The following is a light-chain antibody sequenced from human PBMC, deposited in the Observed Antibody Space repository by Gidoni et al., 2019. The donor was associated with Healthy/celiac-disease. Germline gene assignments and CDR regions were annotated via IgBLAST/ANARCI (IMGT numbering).Light chain of an antibody. Sequence: EIVMTQSPATLSVSPGERATLSCRASQSVSSNLAWYQQKPGQAPRLLIYGASTRATGIPARFSVSGSGTEFTLTISSLQSEDFAVYYCQQYNNWPPLFTFGHGTKLEIK. CDR3: QQYNNWPPLFT. CDR1: QSVSSN. V-gene: IGKV3-15*01. J-gene: IGKJ2*01. CDR2: GAS.